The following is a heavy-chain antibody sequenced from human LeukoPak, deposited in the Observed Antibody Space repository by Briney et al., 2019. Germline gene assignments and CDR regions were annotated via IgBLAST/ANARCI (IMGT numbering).Heavy chain of an antibody. CDR2: IYYSEST. V-gene: IGHV4-31*03. D-gene: IGHD3-16*01. J-gene: IGHJ5*02. Sequence: SETLSLTCSVSGGSITSYRDYWSWIPQHPGKGLEWIGYIYYSESTYYNPSIQSRVTISLDTSNNRICLKLSSVTAAASAVYYCARGGKAWFDPWGQGTLVTVSS. CDR1: GGSITSYRDY. CDR3: ARGGKAWFDP.